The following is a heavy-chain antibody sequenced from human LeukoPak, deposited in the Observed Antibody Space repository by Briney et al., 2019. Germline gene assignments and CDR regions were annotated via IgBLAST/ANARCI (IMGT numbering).Heavy chain of an antibody. J-gene: IGHJ4*02. V-gene: IGHV3-7*05. Sequence: GGSLRLSRAASGFTFSSYWMSWVRQAPGKGLEWVANIKQDGSEKYYVDSVKGRFTISRDNAKNSLYLQMNSLRAEDTAVYYCARWSSSSSWYHFDYWGQGTLVTVSS. D-gene: IGHD6-13*01. CDR1: GFTFSSYW. CDR3: ARWSSSSSWYHFDY. CDR2: IKQDGSEK.